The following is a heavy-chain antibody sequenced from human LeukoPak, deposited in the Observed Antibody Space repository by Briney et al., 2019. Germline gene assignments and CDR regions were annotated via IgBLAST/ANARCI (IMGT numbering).Heavy chain of an antibody. Sequence: GRSLRLSCAASGFTFSSYGMHWVRQVPGKGLEWVAVIWYDGSNKYYADSVKGRFTISRDNSKNTLYLQMNSLRAEDTAVYYCAKDLRTDFWSVGASDIWGQGTMVTVSS. CDR1: GFTFSSYG. V-gene: IGHV3-33*06. CDR3: AKDLRTDFWSVGASDI. D-gene: IGHD3-3*01. CDR2: IWYDGSNK. J-gene: IGHJ3*02.